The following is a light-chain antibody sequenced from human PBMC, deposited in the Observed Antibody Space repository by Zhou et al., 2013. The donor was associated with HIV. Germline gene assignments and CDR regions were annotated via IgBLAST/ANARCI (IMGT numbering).Light chain of an antibody. CDR2: GAS. V-gene: IGKV3-20*01. J-gene: IGKJ1*01. CDR1: QTVSGSY. Sequence: EVVLTQSPGTLSLSPGERATLSCRASQTVSGSYFAWYQQKPGQAPRVLIYGASTRATGIPDRFSGSGSGTDFTLTISRLEPEDFAVYYCQQYGSSPTFGQGTKVEFK. CDR3: QQYGSSPT.